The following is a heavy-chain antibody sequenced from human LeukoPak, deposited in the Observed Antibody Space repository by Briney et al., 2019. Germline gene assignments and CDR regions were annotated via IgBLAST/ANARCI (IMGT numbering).Heavy chain of an antibody. V-gene: IGHV3-53*01. CDR2: IYSGGST. D-gene: IGHD3-10*01. CDR1: GFTVSSNY. Sequence: GGSLRLSCAASGFTVSSNYMSWVRQAPGKGLEWVSVIYSGGSTYYADSVKGRFTISRDNSKNTLYVQMNSLRAEDTAVYYCAKGHYYGSGSLDYWGQGTLVTVSS. J-gene: IGHJ4*02. CDR3: AKGHYYGSGSLDY.